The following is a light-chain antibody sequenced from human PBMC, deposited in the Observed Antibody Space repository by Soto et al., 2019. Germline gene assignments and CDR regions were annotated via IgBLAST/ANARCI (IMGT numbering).Light chain of an antibody. V-gene: IGKV3-20*01. CDR1: QSVDTTF. CDR2: GAS. Sequence: EIVLTQSPGSLSLSPGQRATLSCRASQSVDTTFFAWYQKKPGQAPRLLIYGASKRATGIPDRFSGSGSGIDFTLIISRLEPEAFAVYYCQQYMSSVTFGQGTKVEIK. J-gene: IGKJ1*01. CDR3: QQYMSSVT.